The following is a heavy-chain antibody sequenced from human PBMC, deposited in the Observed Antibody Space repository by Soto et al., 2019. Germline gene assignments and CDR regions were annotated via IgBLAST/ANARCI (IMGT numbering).Heavy chain of an antibody. CDR1: GFTFSSYA. Sequence: GGSLRLSCAAPGFTFSSYAMSWVRQAPGKGLGWVSAISGSGGSTYYADSVKGRFTISRDNSKNTLYLQMNSLRAEDTAVYYCAKLGATSYYYYYGMDVWGQGTTVTVSS. D-gene: IGHD1-26*01. J-gene: IGHJ6*02. CDR2: ISGSGGST. V-gene: IGHV3-23*01. CDR3: AKLGATSYYYYYGMDV.